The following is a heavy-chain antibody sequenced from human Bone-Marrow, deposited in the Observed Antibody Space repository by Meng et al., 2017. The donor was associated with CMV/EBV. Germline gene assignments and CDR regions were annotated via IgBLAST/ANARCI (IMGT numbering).Heavy chain of an antibody. CDR3: ASYYRNYYYYGMDV. Sequence: GGSLRLSCAASGIIVSDNHMHWVRQAPGKGLEWVSILYSGGKTYYAESVRGRFTISRDSSKNTLYLQMNSLRPEDTAVYYCASYYRNYYYYGMDVWGQGTTVTVSS. D-gene: IGHD1-26*01. CDR2: LYSGGKT. V-gene: IGHV3-66*02. J-gene: IGHJ6*02. CDR1: GIIVSDNH.